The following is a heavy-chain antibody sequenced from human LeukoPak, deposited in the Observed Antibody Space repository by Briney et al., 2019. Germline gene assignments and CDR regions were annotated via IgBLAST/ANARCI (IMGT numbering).Heavy chain of an antibody. Sequence: GSLRLSCAASGFTFSSYAMSWVRQAPGKGLEWIGSIYYSGSTYYNPSLKSRVTISVDTSKNQFSLKLSSVTAADTAVYYCARHETDYDFWSGYYRAYYYYGMDVWGQGTTVTVSS. CDR2: IYYSGST. D-gene: IGHD3-3*01. J-gene: IGHJ6*02. CDR3: ARHETDYDFWSGYYRAYYYYGMDV. CDR1: GFTFSSYA. V-gene: IGHV4-39*01.